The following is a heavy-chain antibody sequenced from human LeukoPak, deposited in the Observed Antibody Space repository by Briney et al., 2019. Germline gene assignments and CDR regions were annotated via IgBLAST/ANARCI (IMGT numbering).Heavy chain of an antibody. J-gene: IGHJ3*02. Sequence: GGSLRLSCAASGFTFSSYEMSWVRQAAGKGLEWVSYISSSGSTIYYADSVKGRFTISRDNAKNSLYLQMNSLRAEDTAVYYCARDFGDDAFDIWGQGTMVTVSS. V-gene: IGHV3-48*03. CDR2: ISSSGSTI. CDR1: GFTFSSYE. CDR3: ARDFGDDAFDI. D-gene: IGHD3-10*01.